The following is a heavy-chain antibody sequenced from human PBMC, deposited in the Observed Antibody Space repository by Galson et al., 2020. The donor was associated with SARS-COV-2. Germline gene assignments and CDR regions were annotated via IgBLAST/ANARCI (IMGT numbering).Heavy chain of an antibody. Sequence: SETLSLTCTVSGGSISSGSYYWSWIRQPAGKGLEWIGHIYTSGSTNYNPSLKSRVTISVDTSKNQFSLKLSSVTAADTAVYYCARDRWEYYYYYYMDVWGKGTTVTVSS. CDR2: IYTSGST. CDR1: GGSISSGSYY. J-gene: IGHJ6*03. CDR3: ARDRWEYYYYYYMDV. V-gene: IGHV4-61*09. D-gene: IGHD1-26*01.